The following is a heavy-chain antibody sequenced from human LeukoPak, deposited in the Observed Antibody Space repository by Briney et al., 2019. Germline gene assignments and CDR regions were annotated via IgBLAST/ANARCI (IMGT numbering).Heavy chain of an antibody. CDR1: GGSFSGYY. V-gene: IGHV4-34*01. D-gene: IGHD2-2*01. CDR2: INHSGST. CDR3: ARGQLRRYGGWFDP. Sequence: SETLSLICAVYGGSFSGYYWSWIRQPPGKGLEWIGEINHSGSTNYNPSLKSRVTISVDTSKNQFSLKLSSVTAADTAVYYCARGQLRRYGGWFDPWGQGTLVTVSS. J-gene: IGHJ5*02.